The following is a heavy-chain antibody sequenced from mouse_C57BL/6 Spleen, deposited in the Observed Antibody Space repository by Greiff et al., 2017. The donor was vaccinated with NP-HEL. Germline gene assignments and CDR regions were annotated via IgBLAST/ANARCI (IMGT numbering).Heavy chain of an antibody. V-gene: IGHV1-81*01. CDR3: AREGIYYGKEDYAMDY. CDR2: IYPRSGNT. Sequence: QVQLQQSGAELARPGASVKLSCKASGYTFTSYGISWVKQRTGQGLEWIGEIYPRSGNTYYNEKFKGKATLTADKSSSTAYMELRSLTSEDSAVYFCAREGIYYGKEDYAMDYWGQGTSVTVSS. J-gene: IGHJ4*01. CDR1: GYTFTSYG. D-gene: IGHD2-1*01.